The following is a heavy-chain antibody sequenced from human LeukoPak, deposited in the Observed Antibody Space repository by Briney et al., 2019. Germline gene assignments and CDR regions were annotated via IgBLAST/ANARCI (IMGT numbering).Heavy chain of an antibody. D-gene: IGHD3-10*01. J-gene: IGHJ4*02. CDR1: GGSIRRNY. CDR3: ARARTDGSGNYPFDY. Sequence: SETLSLTCTVSGGSIRRNYWNWVRQPPGKGLEWIGYIFYTGSTTYNPSLKRRVTISVDTSKNQFSLTLSSVTAADTAVYFCARARTDGSGNYPFDYWGPGTLVSVSS. CDR2: IFYTGST. V-gene: IGHV4-59*01.